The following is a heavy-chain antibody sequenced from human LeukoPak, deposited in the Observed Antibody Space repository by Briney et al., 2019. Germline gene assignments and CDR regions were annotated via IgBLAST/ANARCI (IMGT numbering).Heavy chain of an antibody. CDR3: ARGWAFQTIKYFDY. Sequence: TSSETLSLTCAVYGGSFSGYYWSWIRQPPGKGLEWIGEINHSGSTNYNPSLKSRVTISVDTSKNQFSLKLSSVTAADTAVYYCARGWAFQTIKYFDYWGQGTLVTVSS. CDR2: INHSGST. J-gene: IGHJ4*02. CDR1: GGSFSGYY. V-gene: IGHV4-34*01.